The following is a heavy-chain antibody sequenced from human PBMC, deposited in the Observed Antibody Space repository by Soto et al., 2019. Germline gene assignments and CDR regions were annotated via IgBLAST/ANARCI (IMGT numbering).Heavy chain of an antibody. J-gene: IGHJ3*02. V-gene: IGHV4-59*08. D-gene: IGHD2-15*01. CDR1: GGSISSYY. Sequence: SETLSLTCTVSGGSISSYYWSWIRQPPGKGLEYIGYIYYSGSTNYNPSLKSRVTISVDMSKNQFSLKLSSVTAADTAVYYCARLVRYCSGGSCYFNRDDFDIWGQGTMVTVSS. CDR3: ARLVRYCSGGSCYFNRDDFDI. CDR2: IYYSGST.